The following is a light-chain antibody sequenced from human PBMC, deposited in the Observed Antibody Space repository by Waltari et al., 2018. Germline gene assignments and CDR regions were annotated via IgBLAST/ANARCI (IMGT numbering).Light chain of an antibody. V-gene: IGKV1-5*03. CDR2: KAS. CDR1: QNINNW. CDR3: QQYNSESYT. Sequence: DIQMTQSPSTLAASVGDRITITCRASQNINNWLAWYQQKPGKAPKLLIQKASTLESGVPSRFSGSGSGTEFTLPVSSLQPDDSATYFCQQYNSESYTFGQGTKLEIK. J-gene: IGKJ2*01.